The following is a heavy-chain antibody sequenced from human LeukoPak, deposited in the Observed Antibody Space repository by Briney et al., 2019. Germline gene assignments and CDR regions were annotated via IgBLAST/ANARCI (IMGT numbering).Heavy chain of an antibody. CDR3: AKFYDILTSYFDY. CDR2: ISRSDGST. J-gene: IGHJ4*02. V-gene: IGHV3-23*01. CDR1: GFIFSSYA. Sequence: PGGSLRLSCAASGFIFSSYAMSWVRRAPGKGLEWVSAISRSDGSTYYAASVKGRFTISRDNSKNTLFLQMNSLEVEDTAVYYCAKFYDILTSYFDYWGQGTLVTVSS. D-gene: IGHD3-9*01.